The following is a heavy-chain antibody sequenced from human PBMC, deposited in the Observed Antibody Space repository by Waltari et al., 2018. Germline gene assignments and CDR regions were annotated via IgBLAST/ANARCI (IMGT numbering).Heavy chain of an antibody. CDR2: IHPGDPDT. CDR1: GYSFSTHW. J-gene: IGHJ5*02. CDR3: ARRRGMDSSWYDH. Sequence: GSGYSFSTHWIGWVRQMPGKGLEWVGLIHPGDPDTRYSPSFEGQVTISVDKSMSTAYLQWSSLKTSDTAMYYCARRRGMDSSWYDHWGQGTLVTVSS. V-gene: IGHV5-51*01. D-gene: IGHD6-13*01.